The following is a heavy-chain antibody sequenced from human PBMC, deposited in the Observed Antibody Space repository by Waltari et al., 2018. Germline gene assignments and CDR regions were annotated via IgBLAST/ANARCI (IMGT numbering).Heavy chain of an antibody. V-gene: IGHV4-59*11. Sequence: QVQLQESGPGLVKPSETLSLTCTVSGGSISSHYWSWIRQPPGKGLEWIGYIYYSGSTNYNPSVKSRVNISVDTSKNQFSLKLSSVTAADTAVYYCARGGIAARRNYYYYMDVWGKGTTVTVSS. CDR1: GGSISSHY. D-gene: IGHD6-6*01. CDR2: IYYSGST. J-gene: IGHJ6*03. CDR3: ARGGIAARRNYYYYMDV.